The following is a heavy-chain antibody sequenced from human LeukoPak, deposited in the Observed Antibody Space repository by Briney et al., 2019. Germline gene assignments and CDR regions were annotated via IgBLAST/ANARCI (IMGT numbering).Heavy chain of an antibody. CDR3: ASWFGENDALDI. Sequence: GASVKVSCKSSGYTFTSQYVHWVRQAPGRGLAWMGIINPSGGSTRYAQKFQGRVTMTRDTSTSTVYMELKRLRSEDTAVYYCASWFGENDALDIWGQGTMVTVSS. CDR1: GYTFTSQY. CDR2: INPSGGST. J-gene: IGHJ3*02. V-gene: IGHV1-46*01. D-gene: IGHD3-10*01.